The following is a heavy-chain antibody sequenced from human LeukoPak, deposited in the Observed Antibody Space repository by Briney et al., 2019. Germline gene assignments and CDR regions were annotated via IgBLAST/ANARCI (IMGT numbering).Heavy chain of an antibody. Sequence: GGSLRLSCAASGFTFDDYGMSWVRQAPGKGLEGVSGINWNGGSTEYADSVKGRFTISRDNAKNTLYLQMNSLRAEDTALYYCARSPLSGYDSQAYYMDVWGKGTTVTVSS. D-gene: IGHD5-12*01. CDR3: ARSPLSGYDSQAYYMDV. V-gene: IGHV3-20*04. CDR1: GFTFDDYG. J-gene: IGHJ6*03. CDR2: INWNGGST.